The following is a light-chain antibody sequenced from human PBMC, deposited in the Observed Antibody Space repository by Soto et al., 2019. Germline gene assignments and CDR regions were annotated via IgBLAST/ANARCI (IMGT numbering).Light chain of an antibody. CDR1: QGISSY. J-gene: IGKJ2*01. Sequence: IQLTQSPSSLSASVGDRVTITCRASQGISSYLAWYQQKPGQAPKLLIYAASTLQSGVPSRFSGSGSGTDFTLTISSLQPEDFATYYCQQLNSYPLTFGQGTKLEI. V-gene: IGKV1-9*01. CDR2: AAS. CDR3: QQLNSYPLT.